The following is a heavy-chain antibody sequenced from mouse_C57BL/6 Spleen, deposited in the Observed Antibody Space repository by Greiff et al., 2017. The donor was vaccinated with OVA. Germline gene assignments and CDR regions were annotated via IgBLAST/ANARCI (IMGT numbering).Heavy chain of an antibody. J-gene: IGHJ2*01. Sequence: VQLQQSGAELVKPGASVKLSCTASGFNIKDYYMHWVKQRTEQGLEWIGRIDPEDGETKYAPQFQGKATITADTSSNTAYLQLSSLTSEDTAVYYCARDGNSYYFDYWGQGTTLTVSS. V-gene: IGHV14-2*01. CDR1: GFNIKDYY. CDR2: IDPEDGET. D-gene: IGHD2-1*01. CDR3: ARDGNSYYFDY.